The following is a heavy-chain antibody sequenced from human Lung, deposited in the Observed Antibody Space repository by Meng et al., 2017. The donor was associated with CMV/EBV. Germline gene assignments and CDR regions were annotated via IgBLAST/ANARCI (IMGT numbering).Heavy chain of an antibody. CDR2: LTCGGGA. CDR3: AKDLNYGGRTGLDY. CDR1: GFRFSGYT. J-gene: IGHJ4*02. D-gene: IGHD2-21*01. V-gene: IGHV3-23*01. Sequence: GALKTPRTAFGFRFSGYTMTWVRQAPGGGLEWVSTLTCGGGAFHADSVKGRFTIYRDNSKNTLHLQMNSLRPEGTALFYCAKDLNYGGRTGLDYWGQGTPVTVSS.